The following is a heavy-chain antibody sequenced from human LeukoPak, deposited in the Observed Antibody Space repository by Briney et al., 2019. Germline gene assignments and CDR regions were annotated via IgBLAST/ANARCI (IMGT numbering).Heavy chain of an antibody. CDR3: ARLVGYCSSITCFDY. CDR1: GYTFTGYY. J-gene: IGHJ4*02. Sequence: ASVKVSRKASGYTFTGYYIHWVRQAPGQGLEWMGWINPNSGDTNYAQKFQGRVTLTRDTSISTAYMELSRLRSDDTAVYYCARLVGYCSSITCFDYWGQGTLVTVSS. V-gene: IGHV1-2*02. D-gene: IGHD2-2*01. CDR2: INPNSGDT.